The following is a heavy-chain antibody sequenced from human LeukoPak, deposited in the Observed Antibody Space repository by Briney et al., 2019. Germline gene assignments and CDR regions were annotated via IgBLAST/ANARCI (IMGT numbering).Heavy chain of an antibody. J-gene: IGHJ4*02. CDR2: ISSSGSTI. D-gene: IGHD6-13*01. V-gene: IGHV3-48*03. Sequence: PGGSLRLSCAASGFTFSSYEMNWVRQAPGKGLEWVSYISSSGSTIYYADSVKGRFTISRDNAKNTLYLQMNSLGVADTAIYYCAKEIAPIGLPAVDYWGQGTLVTVSS. CDR3: AKEIAPIGLPAVDY. CDR1: GFTFSSYE.